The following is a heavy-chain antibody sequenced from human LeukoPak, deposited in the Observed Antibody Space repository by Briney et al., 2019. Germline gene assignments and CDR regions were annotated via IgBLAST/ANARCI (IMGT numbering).Heavy chain of an antibody. Sequence: PSEALSLTCSVSGGSMNSYYWSWIRQSPGKGLEWIGYIYYSGSTNYNPSLKSRVTISVDTSKNHLSLKLSSVTAADTAVYYCASVNTVATGQIDYWGQGTLV. CDR3: ASVNTVATGQIDY. D-gene: IGHD5-12*01. CDR1: GGSMNSYY. J-gene: IGHJ4*02. CDR2: IYYSGST. V-gene: IGHV4-59*01.